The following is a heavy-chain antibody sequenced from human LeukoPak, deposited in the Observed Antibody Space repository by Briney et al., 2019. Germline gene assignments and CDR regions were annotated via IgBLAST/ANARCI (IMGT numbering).Heavy chain of an antibody. Sequence: SETLSLTCTVSGGSISSGGYYWSWIRQHPGKGLEWIGYIYYSGSTYYNPSLKSRITISVDTSKNQFSLKLSSVTAADTAVYYCARDQPTTYGSGTGTFDYWGQGTLVTVSS. CDR3: ARDQPTTYGSGTGTFDY. J-gene: IGHJ4*02. D-gene: IGHD3-10*01. CDR1: GGSISSGGYY. V-gene: IGHV4-31*03. CDR2: IYYSGST.